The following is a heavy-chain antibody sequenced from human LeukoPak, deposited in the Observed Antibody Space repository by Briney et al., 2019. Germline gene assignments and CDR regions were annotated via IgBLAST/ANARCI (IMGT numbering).Heavy chain of an antibody. CDR2: IYYSGST. Sequence: SETLSLTCTVSGGSISSYYWSWIRQPPGKGLEWIGYIYYSGSTNYNPSLKSRVTISVDTSKNQFSLKLSSVTAADTAVYYCARVVYDSSGYPHLDYWGQGTLVIVSS. CDR1: GGSISSYY. CDR3: ARVVYDSSGYPHLDY. J-gene: IGHJ4*02. D-gene: IGHD3-22*01. V-gene: IGHV4-59*01.